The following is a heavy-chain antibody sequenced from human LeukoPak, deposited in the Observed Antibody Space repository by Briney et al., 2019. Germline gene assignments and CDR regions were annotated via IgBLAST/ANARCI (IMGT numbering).Heavy chain of an antibody. D-gene: IGHD1-1*01. CDR3: ARDRRQQLSATYNLTRFDY. J-gene: IGHJ4*02. CDR2: ISGRTYTI. V-gene: IGHV3-11*01. Sequence: PGGSLRLSCAASGFTFSDHYMSWIRQAPGKGLEWLSSISGRTYTIYYADSVKGRFSISRDNAKNSLYLQMSSLRAEDTAVYYCARDRRQQLSATYNLTRFDYWGQGTLVTVSS. CDR1: GFTFSDHY.